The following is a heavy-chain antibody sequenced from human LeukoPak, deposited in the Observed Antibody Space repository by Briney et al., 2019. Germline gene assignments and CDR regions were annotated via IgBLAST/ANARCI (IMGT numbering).Heavy chain of an antibody. Sequence: ASVKVSCKASGYTFTSYDINWVRQATGQGLEWMGWMNPNSGNTGFAQKFQGRATMTRNTSISTAYMELSSLRSEDAAVYYCARGPTQVVVLGYYYMDVWGKGTTVTVSS. CDR2: MNPNSGNT. J-gene: IGHJ6*03. V-gene: IGHV1-8*01. CDR3: ARGPTQVVVLGYYYMDV. D-gene: IGHD2-2*01. CDR1: GYTFTSYD.